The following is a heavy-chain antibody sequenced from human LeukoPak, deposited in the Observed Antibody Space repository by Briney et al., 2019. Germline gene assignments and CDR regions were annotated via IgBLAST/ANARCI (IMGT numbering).Heavy chain of an antibody. CDR1: GGSISSYY. J-gene: IGHJ4*02. CDR3: ARVKVSSRWYLIYAYFDY. D-gene: IGHD6-13*01. V-gene: IGHV4-59*12. Sequence: PSETLSLTCTVSGGSISSYYWSWIRQPPGRGLEWIGYIYYSGSTNYNPSLKSRVTISVDTSKNQFSLKLSSVTAADTAVYYCARVKVSSRWYLIYAYFDYWGQGTLVTVSS. CDR2: IYYSGST.